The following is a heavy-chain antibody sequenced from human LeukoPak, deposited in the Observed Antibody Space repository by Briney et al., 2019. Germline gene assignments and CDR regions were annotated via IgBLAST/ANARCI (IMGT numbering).Heavy chain of an antibody. Sequence: GGSLRLSCAASGFTFSSFWMHWVRHAPGKGLQWVSRINADGSSTGHADSVKGRLTISRDNAKNTLYLQINSLRAEDTAVYYCAKGLVGANRPPFDYWGQGTLVTVSS. CDR1: GFTFSSFW. V-gene: IGHV3-74*01. CDR3: AKGLVGANRPPFDY. CDR2: INADGSST. D-gene: IGHD1-26*01. J-gene: IGHJ4*02.